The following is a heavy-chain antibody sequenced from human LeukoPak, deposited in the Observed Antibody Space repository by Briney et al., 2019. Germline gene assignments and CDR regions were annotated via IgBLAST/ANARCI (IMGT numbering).Heavy chain of an antibody. CDR2: IIPILGIA. CDR3: ARSDRFSYYFDY. Sequence: SVKVSCKASGGTFSSYAISWVRQAPGQGLEWMGRIIPILGIANYAQKFQGRVTITADESTSTAYMELSSLRSEDTAVYYCARSDRFSYYFDYWGQGTLVTVSS. V-gene: IGHV1-69*04. J-gene: IGHJ4*02. D-gene: IGHD1-14*01. CDR1: GGTFSSYA.